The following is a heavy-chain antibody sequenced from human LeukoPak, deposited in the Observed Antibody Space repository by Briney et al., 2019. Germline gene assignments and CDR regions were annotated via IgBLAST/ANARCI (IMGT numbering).Heavy chain of an antibody. Sequence: PGGSLRLPCAASGFTFSSYGMHWVRQAPGKGLEWVAFIRYDGSNKYYADSVKGRFTISRDNSKNTLYLQMNSLRAEDTAVYYCAKDLAYCGGDCCLGADAFDIWGQGTMVTVSS. D-gene: IGHD2-21*01. V-gene: IGHV3-30*02. CDR2: IRYDGSNK. J-gene: IGHJ3*02. CDR1: GFTFSSYG. CDR3: AKDLAYCGGDCCLGADAFDI.